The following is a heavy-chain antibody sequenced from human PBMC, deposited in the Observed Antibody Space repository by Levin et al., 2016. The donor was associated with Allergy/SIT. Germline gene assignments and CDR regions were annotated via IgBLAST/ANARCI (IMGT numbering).Heavy chain of an antibody. CDR1: GFTVSSNY. D-gene: IGHD5-18*01. CDR3: ARGGSYDAFDI. CDR2: IYSGGNI. J-gene: IGHJ3*02. V-gene: IGHV3-53*01. Sequence: GESLKISCAASGFTVSSNYMNWVRQAPGKGLEWVSVIYSGGNIYYADSVKGRFTISRDNSKNTLYLQMNSLRAEDTAVYYCARGGSYDAFDIWGQGTTVTVSS.